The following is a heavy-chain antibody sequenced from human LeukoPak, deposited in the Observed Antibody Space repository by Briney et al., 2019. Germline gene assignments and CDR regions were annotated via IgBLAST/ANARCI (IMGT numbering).Heavy chain of an antibody. V-gene: IGHV3-23*01. CDR2: ISGSGGTT. J-gene: IGHJ3*01. D-gene: IGHD6-19*01. CDR1: QVIFTTYA. Sequence: PGRSLRLSCAASQVIFTTYAITWVRQVPGKGLEWVSTISGSGGTTYYADSVRGRFSISRDNSKNTVFLQMNSLGAEDTALYYCAKIPGGWRNDAFDVWGRGTMVTVSS. CDR3: AKIPGGWRNDAFDV.